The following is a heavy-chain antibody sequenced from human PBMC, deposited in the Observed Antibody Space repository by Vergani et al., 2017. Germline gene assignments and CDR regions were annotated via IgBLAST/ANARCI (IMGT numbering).Heavy chain of an antibody. CDR3: ARRTYDSSGPDY. V-gene: IGHV5-10-1*03. J-gene: IGHJ4*02. CDR2: IDPSNSYT. Sequence: EVQLVPSGAEVKKPGESLRISCKGSGYSFTSYWISWVRQMPGKGLEWMGRIDPSNSYTNYSPSFQGHVTISADKSISTAYLQWSSLKASDTAMYYCARRTYDSSGPDYWGQGTLVTVSS. CDR1: GYSFTSYW. D-gene: IGHD3-22*01.